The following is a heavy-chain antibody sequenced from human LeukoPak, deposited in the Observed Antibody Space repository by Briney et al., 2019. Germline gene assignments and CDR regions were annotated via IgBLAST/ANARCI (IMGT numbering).Heavy chain of an antibody. CDR2: IYHSGST. V-gene: IGHV4-30-2*01. Sequence: SETLSLTCTVSGGSISSGGYYWSWIRQPPGKGLEWIGYIYHSGSTYYNPSLKSRVTISVDRSKNQFSLKLSSVTAADTAVYYCARGQYYYDSSGYYDSARWFDPWGQGTLVTVSS. CDR1: GGSISSGGYY. J-gene: IGHJ5*02. D-gene: IGHD3-22*01. CDR3: ARGQYYYDSSGYYDSARWFDP.